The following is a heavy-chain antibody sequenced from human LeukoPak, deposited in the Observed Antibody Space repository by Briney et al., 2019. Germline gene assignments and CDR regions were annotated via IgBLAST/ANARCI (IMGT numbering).Heavy chain of an antibody. CDR1: GFTFSSYA. CDR3: ARGIAVAGPPFDY. CDR2: ISYDGSNK. Sequence: GSLSLSCAASGFTFSSYAMHWVRQAPGKGLEWVAVISYDGSNKYYADSVKGRFTISRDNSKNTLYLQMNSLRAEDTAVYYCARGIAVAGPPFDYWGQGTLVTVSS. J-gene: IGHJ4*02. V-gene: IGHV3-30-3*01. D-gene: IGHD6-19*01.